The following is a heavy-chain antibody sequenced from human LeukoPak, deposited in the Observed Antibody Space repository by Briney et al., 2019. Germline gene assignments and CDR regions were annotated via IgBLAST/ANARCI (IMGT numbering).Heavy chain of an antibody. J-gene: IGHJ4*02. Sequence: ASVEVSCKASGYTFTGYYMHWVRQAPGQGLEWMAWVNPNSGGTNLAQKFQGRVTMTSDTSISTSYMELSRLTSDDTAVYYCARPNCSSTTCHFDYWGQGTLVTVSS. CDR2: VNPNSGGT. D-gene: IGHD2-2*01. CDR3: ARPNCSSTTCHFDY. CDR1: GYTFTGYY. V-gene: IGHV1-2*02.